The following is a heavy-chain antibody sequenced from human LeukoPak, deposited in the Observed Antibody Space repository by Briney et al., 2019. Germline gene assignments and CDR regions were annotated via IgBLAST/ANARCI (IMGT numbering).Heavy chain of an antibody. CDR1: GYTFTSYD. CDR2: MNPNSGNT. D-gene: IGHD4-11*01. Sequence: ASVKVSCKASGYTFTSYDINWVRQATGQGLEWMGWMNPNSGNTGYAQKFQGRVTTTRNTSISTDYMELSSLRAEDTAMYYCARAFNSIQPLDYWGQGTLVTVSS. V-gene: IGHV1-8*01. J-gene: IGHJ4*02. CDR3: ARAFNSIQPLDY.